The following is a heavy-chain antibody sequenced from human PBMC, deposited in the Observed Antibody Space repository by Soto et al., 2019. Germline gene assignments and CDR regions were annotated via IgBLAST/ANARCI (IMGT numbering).Heavy chain of an antibody. CDR2: ISGRGGTI. J-gene: IGHJ4*02. Sequence: PGGSLRLSCAASGFPFSDVYMTWIRRAPGRGLQCLSYISGRGGTIYYADSVKSRFTISRDNAKNSLDLQMDGLRGDDTGVYYCARTTWELGVRFDYWGQGALVTVSS. CDR3: ARTTWELGVRFDY. CDR1: GFPFSDVY. D-gene: IGHD1-26*01. V-gene: IGHV3-11*01.